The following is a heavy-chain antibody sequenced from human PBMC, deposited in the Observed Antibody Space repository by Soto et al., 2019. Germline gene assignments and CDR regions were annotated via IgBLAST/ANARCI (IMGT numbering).Heavy chain of an antibody. V-gene: IGHV1-69*01. CDR1: GGTFSSYA. CDR2: IIPIFGTA. J-gene: IGHJ4*02. CDR3: AREPLEGSGSYSKSYDY. Sequence: QVQXVQSGAEVKXXGSSVKVSCKASGGTFSSYAISWVRQAPGXGLXXMGGIIPIFGTANYAQKFQGRVTXTXXXXXXXXXXXXXXXXXXXTAVYYCAREPLEGSGSYSKSYDYWGQGTLVTVSS. D-gene: IGHD1-26*01.